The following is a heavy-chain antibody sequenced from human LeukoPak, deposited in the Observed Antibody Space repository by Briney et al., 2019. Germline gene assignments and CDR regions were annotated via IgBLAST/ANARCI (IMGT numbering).Heavy chain of an antibody. CDR2: IYTSGYT. D-gene: IGHD3-10*01. V-gene: IGHV4-4*07. CDR3: ARGYYYGSGSPQFDY. CDR1: GDSISSNY. J-gene: IGHJ4*02. Sequence: KHSETLSLTCTVSGDSISSNYWSWIRQPAGKGLEWIGRIYTSGYTNYNPSLKSRVAMSLDTSKNQFSLKLSSVTAADTAVYYCARGYYYGSGSPQFDYWGQGTVVTVSS.